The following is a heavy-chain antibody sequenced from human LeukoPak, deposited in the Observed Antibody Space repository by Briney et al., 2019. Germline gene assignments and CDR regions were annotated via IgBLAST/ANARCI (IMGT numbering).Heavy chain of an antibody. CDR2: IYYSGST. D-gene: IGHD1-26*01. Sequence: SETLSLTCTVSGGSVSSGSYYWSWIRQPPGKGLEWIGYIYYSGSTNYNPSLKSRVTISVDTSKNQFSLKLSSVTAADTAVYYCVGLDVERDAFDIWGQGTMVTVSS. CDR1: GGSVSSGSYY. CDR3: VGLDVERDAFDI. V-gene: IGHV4-61*01. J-gene: IGHJ3*02.